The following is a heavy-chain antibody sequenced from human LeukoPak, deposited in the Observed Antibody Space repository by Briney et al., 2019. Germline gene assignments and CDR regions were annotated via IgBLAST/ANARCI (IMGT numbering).Heavy chain of an antibody. J-gene: IGHJ4*02. CDR2: ISSSSSYI. CDR1: GFTFSSYS. V-gene: IGHV3-21*01. D-gene: IGHD6-13*01. Sequence: PGGSLRLSCAASGFTFSSYSMNWVRQAPGKGLEWASSISSSSSYIYYADSVKGRFTISRDNAKNSLYLQMNSLRAEDTAVYYCARDLTGSSWIDYWGQGTLVTVSS. CDR3: ARDLTGSSWIDY.